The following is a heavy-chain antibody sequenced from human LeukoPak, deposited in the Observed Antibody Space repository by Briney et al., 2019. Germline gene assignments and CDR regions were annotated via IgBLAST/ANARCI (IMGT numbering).Heavy chain of an antibody. V-gene: IGHV3-11*01. Sequence: GGSLRLSCAASGFTFSDYYMSWIRQAPGKGLEWVPYISSSGSTIYYADSVKGRFTISRDNAKNSLYLQMNSLRAEDTAVYYCARLSYCGGDCYSFGYWGQGNPGHRLL. CDR2: ISSSGSTI. CDR1: GFTFSDYY. J-gene: IGHJ4*02. D-gene: IGHD2-21*02. CDR3: ARLSYCGGDCYSFGY.